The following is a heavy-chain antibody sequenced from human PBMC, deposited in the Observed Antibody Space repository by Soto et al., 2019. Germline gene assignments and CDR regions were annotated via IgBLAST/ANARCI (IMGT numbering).Heavy chain of an antibody. D-gene: IGHD4-17*01. CDR2: ISSSGSTI. Sequence: GGSLRLSCAASGFTFSDYYMSWIRQAPGKGLEWVSYISSSGSTIYYADSVKGRFTISRDNAKNSLYLQMNSLRAEDTAVYYCARYSTVTTYYYYYMDVWGKGTTVNVSS. CDR1: GFTFSDYY. J-gene: IGHJ6*03. V-gene: IGHV3-11*01. CDR3: ARYSTVTTYYYYYMDV.